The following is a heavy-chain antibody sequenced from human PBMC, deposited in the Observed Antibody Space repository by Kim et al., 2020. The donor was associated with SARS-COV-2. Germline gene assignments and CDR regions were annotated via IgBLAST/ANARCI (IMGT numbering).Heavy chain of an antibody. V-gene: IGHV4-4*07. D-gene: IGHD3-22*01. Sequence: SETLSLTCTVSGGSISSYYWSWIRQPAGKGLEWIGRIYTSGSTNYNPSLKSRVTMSVDTSKNQFSLKLSSVTAADTAVYYCARGEWLLLSGGTSPNYYFDYWGQGTLVTVSS. CDR1: GGSISSYY. CDR2: IYTSGST. J-gene: IGHJ4*02. CDR3: ARGEWLLLSGGTSPNYYFDY.